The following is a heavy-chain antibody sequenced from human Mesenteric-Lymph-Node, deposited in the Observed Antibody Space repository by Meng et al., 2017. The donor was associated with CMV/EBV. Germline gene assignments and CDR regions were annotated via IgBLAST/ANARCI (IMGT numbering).Heavy chain of an antibody. CDR3: ARGGDIVVVPAARSEYFQH. CDR2: SIPMFGTA. D-gene: IGHD2-2*01. V-gene: IGHV1-69*01. CDR1: FSSYA. J-gene: IGHJ1*01. Sequence: FSSYAISWVRQAPGQGLEWMGGSIPMFGTANYAQKFKSRVTSTADESTSTAYMELSSLRSEDTAVYYCARGGDIVVVPAARSEYFQHWGQGTLVTVSS.